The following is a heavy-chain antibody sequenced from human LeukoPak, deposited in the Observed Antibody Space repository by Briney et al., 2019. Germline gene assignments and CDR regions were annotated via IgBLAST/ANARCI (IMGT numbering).Heavy chain of an antibody. J-gene: IGHJ4*02. Sequence: PGGSLRLSCAASGFTFSNYAMTWVRQAPGKGLEWVSAISGSGGSTYYADSVKGRFTISRDNSKNTLYLQMNSLRAEDTAVYYCAKQGGYQLLSFFDYWGQGTLVTVSS. V-gene: IGHV3-23*01. CDR3: AKQGGYQLLSFFDY. D-gene: IGHD2-2*01. CDR2: ISGSGGST. CDR1: GFTFSNYA.